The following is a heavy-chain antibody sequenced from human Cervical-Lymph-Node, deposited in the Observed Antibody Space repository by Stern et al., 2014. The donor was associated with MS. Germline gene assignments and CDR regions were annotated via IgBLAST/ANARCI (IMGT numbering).Heavy chain of an antibody. CDR2: IYHSGAF. Sequence: QVQLQESGPGLVKPSGTLSLTCAVSGGSVSSTNWWSWVRQSPGKGLEWIGDIYHSGAFNYRPSLRSRVSISLDNSKNHLSLHLTSVTAADTAVYYCARERQQYCNSEGCSYWYFDLWGRGTLVTVSS. CDR1: GGSVSSTNW. V-gene: IGHV4-4*02. D-gene: IGHD2/OR15-2a*01. J-gene: IGHJ2*01. CDR3: ARERQQYCNSEGCSYWYFDL.